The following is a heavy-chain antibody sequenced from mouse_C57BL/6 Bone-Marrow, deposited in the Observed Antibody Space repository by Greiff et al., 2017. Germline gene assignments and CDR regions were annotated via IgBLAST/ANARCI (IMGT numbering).Heavy chain of an antibody. D-gene: IGHD2-5*01. V-gene: IGHV5-4*01. CDR2: ISAGGSYT. J-gene: IGHJ1*03. CDR1: GFTFSSYA. CDR3: ARGRTIVTYWYFDV. Sequence: EVQRVESGGGLVKPGGSLKLSCAASGFTFSSYAMPWVRQTPEKRLEWVATISAGGSYTYYPDNVKGRFTISRDNAKNTLYLQMSHLKSEDTAMYYCARGRTIVTYWYFDVWGTGTTVTVSS.